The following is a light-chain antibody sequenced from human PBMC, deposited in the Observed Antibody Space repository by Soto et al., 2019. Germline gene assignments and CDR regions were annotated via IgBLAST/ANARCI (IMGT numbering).Light chain of an antibody. CDR1: QSLRSY. J-gene: IGKJ4*01. V-gene: IGKV3-11*01. CDR3: QQRSNWLT. CDR2: DAS. Sequence: MLLTQSPCALSGSRGEIASLSSRASQSLRSYLAWYHQKPGQAPRLLIYDASNRATGIPARFSGSGSGPAFTLTISSLEPEDFAVSSCQQRSNWLTFGGGTKVDIK.